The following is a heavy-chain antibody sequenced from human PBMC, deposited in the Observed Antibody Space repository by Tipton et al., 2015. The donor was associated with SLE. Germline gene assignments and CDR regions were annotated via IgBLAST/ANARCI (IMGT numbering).Heavy chain of an antibody. Sequence: SLRLSCAASGFTFSAYGIHWVRQAPGKGLEWVAFIRYDGSDKYHADSVKGRFTISRDNSKNTLYLQMNSLRAEDTAVYYCARLRLKPSRYMDVWGKGTTVTVSS. V-gene: IGHV3-33*01. CDR2: IRYDGSDK. J-gene: IGHJ6*03. CDR3: ARLRLKPSRYMDV. CDR1: GFTFSAYG.